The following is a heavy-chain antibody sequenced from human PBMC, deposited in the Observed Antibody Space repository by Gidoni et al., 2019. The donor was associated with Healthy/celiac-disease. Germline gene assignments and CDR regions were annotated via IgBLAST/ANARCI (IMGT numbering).Heavy chain of an antibody. CDR3: ASEHGLGYGGYHFDY. CDR2: ISSSSSYI. Sequence: VQLAESAGGLVKHGGSLTLSCAVSGVTVRSYSMNWVRQAPGKGLEWVESISSSSSYIYYADSVKGRFTISRDNAKNSLYRQMNSLRAEDTAVYYCASEHGLGYGGYHFDYWGQGTLVTVSS. J-gene: IGHJ4*02. D-gene: IGHD5-18*01. V-gene: IGHV3-21*01. CDR1: GVTVRSYS.